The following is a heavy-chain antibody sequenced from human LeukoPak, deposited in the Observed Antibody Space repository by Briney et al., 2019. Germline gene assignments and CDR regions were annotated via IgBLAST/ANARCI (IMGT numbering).Heavy chain of an antibody. CDR2: INPNSGGT. CDR3: ARHPLGYCSSTSCYAWEN. CDR1: GYTFTGYY. V-gene: IGHV1-2*06. Sequence: ASVKVSCKASGYTFTGYYMHWVRQARGQGGEGMGRINPNSGGTNYAQKFQGRGTMTRDTSISTAYMELSRLRSDDTAVYYCARHPLGYCSSTSCYAWENWGQGTLVTVSS. J-gene: IGHJ4*02. D-gene: IGHD2-2*01.